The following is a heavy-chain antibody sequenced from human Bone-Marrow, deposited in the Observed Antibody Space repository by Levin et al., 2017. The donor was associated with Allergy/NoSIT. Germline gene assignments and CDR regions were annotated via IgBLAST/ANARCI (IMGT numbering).Heavy chain of an antibody. CDR3: AQELSSYFAR. D-gene: IGHD2-2*01. Sequence: GGSLRLSCAASGFTFSVYAMSWVRQAPGKGLEWVSAISDSGGATYYADSVKDRFTISRDNSKNTLYLQMNSLRAEDTAVYYCAQELSSYFARWGQGTLVTVSS. V-gene: IGHV3-23*01. CDR1: GFTFSVYA. J-gene: IGHJ4*02. CDR2: ISDSGGAT.